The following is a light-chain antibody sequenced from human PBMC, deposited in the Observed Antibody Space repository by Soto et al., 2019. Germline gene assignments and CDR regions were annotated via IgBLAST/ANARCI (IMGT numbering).Light chain of an antibody. Sequence: QSVLTQPPSASGTPGQRVTISCSGSSSNIGSNTVNWYQQLPGTAPKLLIYSNNQRPSGVPDRFSGSKSGTSASLAISGLQSEDEADYYCAAGDDTLNGYVFGPGTIVTV. V-gene: IGLV1-44*01. CDR1: SSNIGSNT. J-gene: IGLJ1*01. CDR2: SNN. CDR3: AAGDDTLNGYV.